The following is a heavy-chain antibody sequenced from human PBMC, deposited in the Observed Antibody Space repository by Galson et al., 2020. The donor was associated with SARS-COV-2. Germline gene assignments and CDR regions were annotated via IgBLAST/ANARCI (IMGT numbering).Heavy chain of an antibody. V-gene: IGHV4-30-4*08. J-gene: IGHJ4*02. CDR1: GGSISSRDYY. D-gene: IGHD2-8*01. CDR3: ARDGAGPFDS. CDR2: IYYTWST. Sequence: SETLSLTCTVSGGSISSRDYYWSWIRQPPGKGLEWIGYIYYTWSTSYNPSLKSRVNISVDTSKNQFSLRLTSVTAADTAVYYCARDGAGPFDSWGQGTLVTVSS.